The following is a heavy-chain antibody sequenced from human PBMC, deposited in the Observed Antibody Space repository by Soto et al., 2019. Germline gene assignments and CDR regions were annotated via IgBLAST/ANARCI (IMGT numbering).Heavy chain of an antibody. D-gene: IGHD2-8*01. CDR2: INPNSGGT. CDR3: ARAPGYCTNGVCYPLYQYYGKAV. V-gene: IGHV1-2*02. Sequence: ASVKGSCKASGYTFTGSYMHWVRQAPGQGLEWMGWINPNSGGTNYAQKFQGRVTMTRDTSISTAYMELSRLRSDDTAVYYCARAPGYCTNGVCYPLYQYYGKAVWARSTKDTVSS. J-gene: IGHJ6*02. CDR1: GYTFTGSY.